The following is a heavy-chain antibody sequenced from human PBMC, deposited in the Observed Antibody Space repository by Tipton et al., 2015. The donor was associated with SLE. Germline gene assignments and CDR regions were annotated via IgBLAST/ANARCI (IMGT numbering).Heavy chain of an antibody. D-gene: IGHD6-6*01. V-gene: IGHV4-39*07. CDR2: IHYSGST. J-gene: IGHJ5*01. Sequence: TLSLTCTVSGGSISSYYWAWIRQPPGKGLEWIGSIHYSGSTYDNLSLKSRVTISVDTSKNQLSLYLTSVTAADTAVYYCARQQYGSSSINWFDSWGQGTLVTVSS. CDR1: GGSISSYY. CDR3: ARQQYGSSSINWFDS.